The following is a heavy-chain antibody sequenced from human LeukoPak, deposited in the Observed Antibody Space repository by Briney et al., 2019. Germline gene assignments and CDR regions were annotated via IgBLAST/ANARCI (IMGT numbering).Heavy chain of an antibody. V-gene: IGHV4-31*03. J-gene: IGHJ4*02. CDR2: IYYSGST. Sequence: SETLSLTCTVSGGSISSGGYYWSWIRQHPGKGLEWIGYIYYSGSTYYNPSLKSRVTISVDTSKNQFSLKLSSVTAADTAVYYCARDASGYSYGPGAYYFDYWGQGTLVTVSS. CDR3: ARDASGYSYGPGAYYFDY. CDR1: GGSISSGGYY. D-gene: IGHD5-18*01.